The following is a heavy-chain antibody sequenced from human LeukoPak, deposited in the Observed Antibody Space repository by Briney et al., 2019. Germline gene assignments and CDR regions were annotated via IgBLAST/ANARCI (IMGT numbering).Heavy chain of an antibody. V-gene: IGHV3-74*01. CDR3: ATSARTYLGSSLDY. Sequence: GGSLRLSCAASGFTFSTYWMNWVGQDPGKGLVWVSRISSDASITSYADPVKGRFTISRDNAKNTLYLQMNSLRAEDTALYYCATSARTYLGSSLDYWGQGTLVTVSS. CDR1: GFTFSTYW. D-gene: IGHD2-15*01. CDR2: ISSDASIT. J-gene: IGHJ4*02.